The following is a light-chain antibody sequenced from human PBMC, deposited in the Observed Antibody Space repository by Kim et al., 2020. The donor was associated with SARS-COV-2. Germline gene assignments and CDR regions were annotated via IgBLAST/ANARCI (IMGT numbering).Light chain of an antibody. CDR1: SSDVGGYNY. CDR2: EVT. CDR3: SSYAGSNNFVV. V-gene: IGLV2-8*01. J-gene: IGLJ2*01. Sequence: QAVTTTCSETSSDVGGYNYVSWYQQYPGKAPKLMIYEVTKRPSGVPDRFSGSKSGNTASLTVSGLQAEDEADYYCSSYAGSNNFVVFGGGTQLTVL.